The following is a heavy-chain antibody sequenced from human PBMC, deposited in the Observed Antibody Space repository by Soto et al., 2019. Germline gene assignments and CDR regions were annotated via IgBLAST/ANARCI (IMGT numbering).Heavy chain of an antibody. CDR3: AKDRCPDGICYVRDHWFDP. V-gene: IGHV3-30*18. D-gene: IGHD2-8*01. J-gene: IGHJ5*02. Sequence: GRSLRLSCAASGFTFSRFGMHWVRQASGKGLEWVALISYDGGNQYYEDSARVRFTITRDISKNTVFLQMNSLREEDTAGYYCAKDRCPDGICYVRDHWFDPWGQGAHVTVSS. CDR2: ISYDGGNQ. CDR1: GFTFSRFG.